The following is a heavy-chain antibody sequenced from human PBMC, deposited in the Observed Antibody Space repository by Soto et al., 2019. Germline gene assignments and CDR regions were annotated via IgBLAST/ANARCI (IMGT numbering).Heavy chain of an antibody. CDR3: ARDPGSSSSWGSNQNWFDP. Sequence: SETLSLTCAVSGYSISSDYYWGWIRQPPGKGLEWIGSIYHSGSTYYNPSLKSRVTISVDTSKNQFSLKLSSVTAADTAVYYCARDPGSSSSWGSNQNWFDPWGQGTLVTVSS. D-gene: IGHD6-6*01. CDR2: IYHSGST. V-gene: IGHV4-38-2*02. CDR1: GYSISSDYY. J-gene: IGHJ5*02.